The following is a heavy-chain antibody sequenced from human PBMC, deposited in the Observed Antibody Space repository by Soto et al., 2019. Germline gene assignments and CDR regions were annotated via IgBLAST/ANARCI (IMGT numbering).Heavy chain of an antibody. CDR3: ARDHGYSYGYNYYGMDV. D-gene: IGHD5-18*01. CDR1: GYTFTSYG. J-gene: IGHJ6*01. Sequence: GPSVKVSCKASGYTFTSYGISWVRQAPGQGLEWMGWISAYNGNTNYAQKLQGRVTMTTDTSTSTAYMELRSLRSDDTAVYYCARDHGYSYGYNYYGMDVWGQGTTVTVSS. V-gene: IGHV1-18*04. CDR2: ISAYNGNT.